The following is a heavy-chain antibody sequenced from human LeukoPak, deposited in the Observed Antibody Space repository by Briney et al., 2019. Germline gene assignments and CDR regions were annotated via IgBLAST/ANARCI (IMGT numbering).Heavy chain of an antibody. D-gene: IGHD3-3*01. V-gene: IGHV3-21*01. CDR2: ISSSSSYI. J-gene: IGHJ4*02. CDR1: GFTFSSYS. Sequence: GGSLRLSCAASGFTFSSYSMNWVRQAPGKGLEWVSSISSSSSYIYYADSVKGRFTISRDNAKNSLYLQMNSLRAEDTAVYYCARDQTNVYYDFWSGTNVVDYWGQGTLVTVSS. CDR3: ARDQTNVYYDFWSGTNVVDY.